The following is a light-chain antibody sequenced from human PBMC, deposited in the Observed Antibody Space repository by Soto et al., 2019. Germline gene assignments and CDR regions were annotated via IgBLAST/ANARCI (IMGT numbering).Light chain of an antibody. J-gene: IGKJ1*01. CDR3: QHYSGYPWT. V-gene: IGKV1-5*03. Sequence: DIQMTQSPSTLSASVGDRVTITGRASQSISTWLAWYQQKPGKAPKLLIYTASSLESGVPSRFSGFGSGTEFTLTISSLQPDDFATYYCQHYSGYPWTFGQGTKVDIK. CDR2: TAS. CDR1: QSISTW.